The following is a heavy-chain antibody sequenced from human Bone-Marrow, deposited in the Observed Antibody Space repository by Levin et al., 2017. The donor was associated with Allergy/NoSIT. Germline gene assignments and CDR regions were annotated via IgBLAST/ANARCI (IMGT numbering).Heavy chain of an antibody. CDR3: TRDHNADYTLWDY. J-gene: IGHJ4*02. CDR1: GYSFSKYF. CDR2: INPASGRT. Sequence: ASVKVSCKASGYSFSKYFIHWVRLAPGQGLEWIGIINPASGRTMYAQKFQDRVTMTTDTSASTVYMQLSALRSEDTGIYYCTRDHNADYTLWDYWGQGSPLTVSS. D-gene: IGHD4-11*01. V-gene: IGHV1-46*01.